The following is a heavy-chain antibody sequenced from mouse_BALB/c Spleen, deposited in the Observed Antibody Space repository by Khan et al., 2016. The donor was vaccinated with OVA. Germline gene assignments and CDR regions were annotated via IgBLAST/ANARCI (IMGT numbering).Heavy chain of an antibody. Sequence: QVQLKESGAELVRPGASVKLSCKTSGYTFTSYWINWVKQRSGKGLEWIARIYPGTDNSYYNEKFKDKAILTADKSSSTAYMQLSSLKSEDSDVYFCTRAAALYHFDPWGQGTTLTVSS. V-gene: IGHV1-76*01. CDR3: TRAAALYHFDP. D-gene: IGHD1-2*01. CDR1: GYTFTSYW. CDR2: IYPGTDNS. J-gene: IGHJ2*01.